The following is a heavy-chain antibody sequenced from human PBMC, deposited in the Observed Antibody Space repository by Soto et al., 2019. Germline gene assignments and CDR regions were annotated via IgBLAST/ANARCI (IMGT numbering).Heavy chain of an antibody. V-gene: IGHV3-73*01. CDR3: TRRVTMVRGVPVPAVGTFDI. CDR2: IRSKANSYAT. J-gene: IGHJ3*02. D-gene: IGHD3-10*01. CDR1: GFTFSGSA. Sequence: GGSLRLSCAASGFTFSGSAMHWVRQASGKGLEWVGRIRSKANSYATAYAASVKGRFTISRDDSKNTAYLQMNSLKTEDTAVYYCTRRVTMVRGVPVPAVGTFDIWGQGTMVTVSS.